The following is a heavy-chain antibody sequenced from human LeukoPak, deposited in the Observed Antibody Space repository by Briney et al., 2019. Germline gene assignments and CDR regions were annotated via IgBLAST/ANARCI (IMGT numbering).Heavy chain of an antibody. CDR3: ARDWHFGGVDY. Sequence: GGSLRLSCAASGFTFSSCNMNWVRQAPGKGLEWVSSITSSSTYIYYADSVKGRFTISRDNAKNSLSLQMSSLRAEDTAVYYCARDWHFGGVDYWGQGTLVTVSS. D-gene: IGHD3-10*01. CDR2: ITSSSTYI. V-gene: IGHV3-21*01. CDR1: GFTFSSCN. J-gene: IGHJ4*02.